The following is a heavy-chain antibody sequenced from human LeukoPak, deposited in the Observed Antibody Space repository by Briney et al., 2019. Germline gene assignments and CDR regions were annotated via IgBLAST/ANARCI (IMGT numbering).Heavy chain of an antibody. CDR1: GYTFTSYG. Sequence: GASVKVSCKASGYTFTSYGISWVRQAPGQGPEWMGWISAYNGNTNYAQKLQGRVTMTTDTSTSTAYMELMSLRSDDTAVYYCAREGYYDYVWGSYRYTVPFDYWGQGTLVTVSS. CDR3: AREGYYDYVWGSYRYTVPFDY. J-gene: IGHJ4*02. V-gene: IGHV1-18*01. D-gene: IGHD3-16*02. CDR2: ISAYNGNT.